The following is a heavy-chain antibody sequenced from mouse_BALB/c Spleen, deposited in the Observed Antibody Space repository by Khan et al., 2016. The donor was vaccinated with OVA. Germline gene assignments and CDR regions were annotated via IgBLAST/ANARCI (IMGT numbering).Heavy chain of an antibody. D-gene: IGHD3-3*01. Sequence: EVKLEESGGGLVQPGGSMKLSCVASGFTFSSYWMSWVRQSPEKGLEWFAEIRLKSDNYATHYAESVKGKFTISRADSKSRLYLQMNSLRAEDTGIYYCTARAYAMDYWGQGTSVTVSS. J-gene: IGHJ4*01. V-gene: IGHV6-3*01. CDR2: IRLKSDNYAT. CDR1: GFTFSSYW. CDR3: TARAYAMDY.